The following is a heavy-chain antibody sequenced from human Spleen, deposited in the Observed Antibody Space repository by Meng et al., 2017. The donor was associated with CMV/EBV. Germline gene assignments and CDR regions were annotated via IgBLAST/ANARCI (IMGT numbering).Heavy chain of an antibody. CDR2: IGSSGSIV. Sequence: GESLKISCAASVFTFSSYEMIWVRKAPGKELEWVSYIGSSGSIVHYADSVKGRFTISRDNANNSLHLQMNSLRAEDTAVYYCARDGWLQSERFDYWGQGTLVTVSS. D-gene: IGHD5-24*01. CDR3: ARDGWLQSERFDY. CDR1: VFTFSSYE. J-gene: IGHJ4*02. V-gene: IGHV3-48*03.